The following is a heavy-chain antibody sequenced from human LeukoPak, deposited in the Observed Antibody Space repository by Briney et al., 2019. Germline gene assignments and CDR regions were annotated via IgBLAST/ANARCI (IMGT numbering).Heavy chain of an antibody. D-gene: IGHD3-10*01. CDR3: AKAQVRGVVLGGHFDY. CDR1: GFTFSSYA. CDR2: ISGTGAST. V-gene: IGHV3-23*01. Sequence: GGSLRLSCAASGFTFSSYAMSWVRQAPGKGLEWVSGISGTGASTYYADSVKGRFTISRDNSKNTLYLQMNSLRVEDTAVYYCAKAQVRGVVLGGHFDYWGQGTLVTVSS. J-gene: IGHJ4*02.